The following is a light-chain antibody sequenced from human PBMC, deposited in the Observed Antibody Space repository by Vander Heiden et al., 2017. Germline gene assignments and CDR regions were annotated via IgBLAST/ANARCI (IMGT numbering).Light chain of an antibody. V-gene: IGLV2-8*01. Sequence: QSALTQPPSASGSPGQSATITCTGTSSDVGGYNYVSWYQQHPGKAPKLMIYEVSKRPSGVPDRFSGSKSGNTASLTVSGLQAEDEADYYCSSYASSNNLVFGGGTKLTVL. CDR1: SSDVGGYNY. J-gene: IGLJ2*01. CDR3: SSYASSNNLV. CDR2: EVS.